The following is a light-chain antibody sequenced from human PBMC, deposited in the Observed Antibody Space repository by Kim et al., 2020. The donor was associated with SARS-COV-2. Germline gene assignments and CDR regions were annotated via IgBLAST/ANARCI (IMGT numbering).Light chain of an antibody. Sequence: SYELTQPPAVSVSPGQTATITCSGDKLGSKYSCWYQQKPGQSPVLIIYQDTRRPSGIPERFSASNSGNTATLRITGTQAMDEADYYCQAWDSSNYVVFGGGTQRTVL. CDR1: KLGSKY. J-gene: IGLJ2*01. CDR2: QDT. CDR3: QAWDSSNYVV. V-gene: IGLV3-1*01.